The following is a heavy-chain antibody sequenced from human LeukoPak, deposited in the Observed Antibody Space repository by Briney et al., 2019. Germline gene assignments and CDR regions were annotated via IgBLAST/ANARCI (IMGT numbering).Heavy chain of an antibody. J-gene: IGHJ5*02. CDR1: GGSFSGYY. Sequence: PSETLSLTCAVYGGSFSGYYWSWIRQPPGKGLEWIGEINHSGSTNYNPSLKSRVTISVDTSKNQFSLKLSSVTAADTAVYYCARPYCSSTSCYGLDPWGQGTLVTVSS. D-gene: IGHD2-2*01. CDR3: ARPYCSSTSCYGLDP. V-gene: IGHV4-34*01. CDR2: INHSGST.